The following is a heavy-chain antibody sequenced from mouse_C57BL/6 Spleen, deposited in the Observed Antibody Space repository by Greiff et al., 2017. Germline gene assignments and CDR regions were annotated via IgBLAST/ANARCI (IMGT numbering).Heavy chain of an antibody. V-gene: IGHV1-64*01. CDR2: IHPNSGST. J-gene: IGHJ1*03. CDR1: GYTFTSYW. Sequence: QVQLQQPGAELVKPGASVKLSCKASGYTFTSYWMHWVKQRPGQGLEWIGMIHPNSGSTNYNEKFKSKATLTVDKSSSTAYMQLSSLTSEDSAVYYCARRQVFSPGYFDVWGTGTTVTVSS. D-gene: IGHD6-1*01. CDR3: ARRQVFSPGYFDV.